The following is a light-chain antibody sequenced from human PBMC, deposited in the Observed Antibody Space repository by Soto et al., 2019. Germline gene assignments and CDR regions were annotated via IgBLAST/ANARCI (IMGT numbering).Light chain of an antibody. CDR2: EVS. CDR1: SSDVGSYNL. J-gene: IGLJ1*01. V-gene: IGLV2-23*02. Sequence: QSALTQPASVSGSPGQSITISCTGTSSDVGSYNLVSWYQQHPGKAPKLMIYEVSKRPSGVSNRFSGSKSGNTASLTISGLQAEDEADYYCCSYAGGSPYVFGTGTKLTV. CDR3: CSYAGGSPYV.